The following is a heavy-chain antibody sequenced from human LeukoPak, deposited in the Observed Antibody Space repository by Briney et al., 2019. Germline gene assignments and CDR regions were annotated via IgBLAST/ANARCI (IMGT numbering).Heavy chain of an antibody. CDR2: MNPNSGNT. J-gene: IGHJ5*02. D-gene: IGHD6-13*01. Sequence: ASVKVSCKASGYTFTSYDINWVRQATGQGLEWMGWMNPNSGNTGYAQKFQGRVTITRNTSISTAYMELSSLRSEDTAVYYCARDVAAAGTVPAERRNWFDPWGQGILVTVSS. CDR3: ARDVAAAGTVPAERRNWFDP. V-gene: IGHV1-8*03. CDR1: GYTFTSYD.